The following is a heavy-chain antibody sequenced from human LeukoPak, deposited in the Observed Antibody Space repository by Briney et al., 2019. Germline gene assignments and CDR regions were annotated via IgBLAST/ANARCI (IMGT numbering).Heavy chain of an antibody. J-gene: IGHJ3*02. Sequence: SGTLSLTCTVSGGSISSYYWSWIRQPPGKGLEWIAYIYYSGSTNYNPSLKSRVTISVDTSKNHFSLRLSSVTAADTAVYYCASLYYYDSSGYFDAFDIWGPGTMVTVSS. CDR2: IYYSGST. CDR3: ASLYYYDSSGYFDAFDI. V-gene: IGHV4-59*08. CDR1: GGSISSYY. D-gene: IGHD3-22*01.